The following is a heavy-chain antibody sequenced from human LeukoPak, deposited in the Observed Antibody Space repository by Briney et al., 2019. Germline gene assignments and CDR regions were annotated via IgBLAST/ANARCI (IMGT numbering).Heavy chain of an antibody. J-gene: IGHJ5*02. CDR1: GYSISTGYY. V-gene: IGHV4-38-2*01. Sequence: SETLSLTCAVSGYSISTGYYWGWIRQPPGKGLEWIGNIWHSGGNYYNPSLKSRVTMSVDTSKNQFSLKLSSVTAADTAVYYCARRVSVAGSFDPWGQGTLVTVSS. D-gene: IGHD6-19*01. CDR2: IWHSGGN. CDR3: ARRVSVAGSFDP.